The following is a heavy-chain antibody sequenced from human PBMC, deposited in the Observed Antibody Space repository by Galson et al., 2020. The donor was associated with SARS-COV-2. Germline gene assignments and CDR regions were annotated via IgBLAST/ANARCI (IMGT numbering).Heavy chain of an antibody. CDR1: GYNFNTNW. V-gene: IGHV5-51*01. CDR2: IYPGDSET. Sequence: GESLKISCTGAGYNFNTNWIGWVRQMPGKGLEWMGIIYPGDSETRYRQALQGRVTISADRSINTAYLQWSSLKASDTATYVCARPCGSGYNSCFNYWGQGTLVSVSS. D-gene: IGHD5-12*01. J-gene: IGHJ4*02. CDR3: ARPCGSGYNSCFNY.